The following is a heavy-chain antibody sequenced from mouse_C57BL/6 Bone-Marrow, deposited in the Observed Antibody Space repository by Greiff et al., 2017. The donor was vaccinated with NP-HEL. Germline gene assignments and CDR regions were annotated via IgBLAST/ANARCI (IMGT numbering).Heavy chain of an antibody. D-gene: IGHD2-4*01. CDR2: IRNKANNHAT. CDR1: GFTFSDAW. Sequence: EVKVVESGGGLVQPGGSTKLSCAASGFTFSDAWMDWVRQSPEKGLEWVAEIRNKANNHATYYAESVKGRFTISRDDSKSSVYLQMNSLRAEDTGIYYCTTDYEAYFDYWGQGTTLTVSS. V-gene: IGHV6-6*01. CDR3: TTDYEAYFDY. J-gene: IGHJ2*01.